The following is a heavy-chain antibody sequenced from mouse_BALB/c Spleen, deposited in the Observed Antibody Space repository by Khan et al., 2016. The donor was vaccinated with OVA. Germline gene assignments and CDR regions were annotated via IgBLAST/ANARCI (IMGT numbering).Heavy chain of an antibody. CDR3: ARRPRGVYSDYLFAY. J-gene: IGHJ3*01. D-gene: IGHD2-4*01. CDR1: GFSLSASGVS. CDR2: IDWDDDK. V-gene: IGHV8-12*01. Sequence: QVTLKESGPGILQPSQTLNLTCSFSGFSLSASGVSVSWIRQPSGKGLEWLAHIDWDDDKRYNPSLKSRLTISKDTSRNQVYLNITSVDTADTATYYCARRPRGVYSDYLFAYWGQGTLVTVSA.